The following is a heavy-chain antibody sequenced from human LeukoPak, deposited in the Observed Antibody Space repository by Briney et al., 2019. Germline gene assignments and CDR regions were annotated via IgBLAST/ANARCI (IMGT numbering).Heavy chain of an antibody. CDR1: GFPFSRYE. Sequence: GGSLRLSCAASGFPFSRYEMNWLRQAPGRGLEWVSYISGSGSTIHYAGSVKGRFTISRDNAKNSLYLQMNSLRAEDAAVYYCMRGAIVSSTIDYWGQGTLVTVSS. CDR2: ISGSGSTI. J-gene: IGHJ4*02. V-gene: IGHV3-48*03. D-gene: IGHD5/OR15-5a*01. CDR3: MRGAIVSSTIDY.